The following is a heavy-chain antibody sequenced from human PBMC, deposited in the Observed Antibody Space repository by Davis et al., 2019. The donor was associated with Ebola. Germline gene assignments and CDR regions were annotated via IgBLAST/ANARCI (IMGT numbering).Heavy chain of an antibody. J-gene: IGHJ4*02. CDR1: GLTFSIYA. CDR2: ISGSGGNT. D-gene: IGHD1-1*01. CDR3: ARRVLERHIDY. V-gene: IGHV3-23*01. Sequence: PGGSLRLSCAASGLTFSIYAMNWVRQAPGKGLEWVSAISGSGGNTYYADSVKGRFTISRDNSKNTLYLQMNSLRAEDTAVYYCARRVLERHIDYWGQGTLVTVSS.